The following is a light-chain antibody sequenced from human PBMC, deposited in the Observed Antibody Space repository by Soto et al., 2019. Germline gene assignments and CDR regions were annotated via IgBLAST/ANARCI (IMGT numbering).Light chain of an antibody. CDR1: QSVSSN. CDR2: GAS. J-gene: IGKJ3*01. Sequence: ETVMTQSPATLSVSPGERATLSCRASQSVSSNLAWYQQKPGQAPRLLIYGASSRATGFPDRFSGSGSGADFTLTISSLEPEDFAVYYCQQYGSSPFTFGPGTKVDIK. CDR3: QQYGSSPFT. V-gene: IGKV3-20*01.